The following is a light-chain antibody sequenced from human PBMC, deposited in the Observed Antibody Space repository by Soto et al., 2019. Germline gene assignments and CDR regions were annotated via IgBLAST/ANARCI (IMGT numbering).Light chain of an antibody. Sequence: EIVLTQSPATLSLSPGERATLSCRASQSVSSYLAWYQQKPGQAPRLLIYAASNRATGIPARFSGSVSGTDFTLTISSLEPEDFAVYYCQQRRNWPQTFGQGTKLEIK. CDR1: QSVSSY. V-gene: IGKV3-11*01. J-gene: IGKJ2*01. CDR3: QQRRNWPQT. CDR2: AAS.